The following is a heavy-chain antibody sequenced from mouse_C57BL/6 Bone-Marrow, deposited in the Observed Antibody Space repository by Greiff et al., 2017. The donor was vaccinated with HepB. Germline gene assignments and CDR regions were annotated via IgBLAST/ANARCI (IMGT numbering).Heavy chain of an antibody. Sequence: DVQLVESGGGLVQPGGSLKLSCAASGFTFSDYYMYWVRQTPEKRLEWVAYISNGGGSTYYPDTVKGRFTISRDNAKNTLYLQMSRLKSEDTAMYYCARHGGATVVATKAMDYWGQGTSVTVSS. V-gene: IGHV5-12*01. CDR1: GFTFSDYY. CDR3: ARHGGATVVATKAMDY. D-gene: IGHD1-1*01. CDR2: ISNGGGST. J-gene: IGHJ4*01.